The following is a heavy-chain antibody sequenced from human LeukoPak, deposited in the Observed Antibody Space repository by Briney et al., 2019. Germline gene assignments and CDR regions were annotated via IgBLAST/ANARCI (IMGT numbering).Heavy chain of an antibody. J-gene: IGHJ3*02. CDR1: GDSISSYY. D-gene: IGHD1-26*01. V-gene: IGHV4-59*08. CDR2: IYYTGST. CDR3: ARHGSSNYAFDI. Sequence: SETLSLTCTVSGDSISSYYWSWIRQPPGKGLEWIGNIYYTGSTNYSPSLKSRVAISVDTSKKQFSLKLSSVTASDTAVYYCARHGSSNYAFDIWGQGTMVTVSS.